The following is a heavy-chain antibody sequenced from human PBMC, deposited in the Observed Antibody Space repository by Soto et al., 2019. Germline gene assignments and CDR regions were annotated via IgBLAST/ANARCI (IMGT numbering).Heavy chain of an antibody. CDR3: ARDRYPLDY. V-gene: IGHV3-66*01. D-gene: IGHD1-20*01. Sequence: GGSLRLSCAVSGFTVSSHYMSRVRQAPGKGLEWVSVIYSGGSTYYADSVKGRFTISRDNSKNTLYLQMNSLRAEDTAVYYCARDRYPLDYWGQGTLVTVSS. J-gene: IGHJ4*02. CDR1: GFTVSSHY. CDR2: IYSGGST.